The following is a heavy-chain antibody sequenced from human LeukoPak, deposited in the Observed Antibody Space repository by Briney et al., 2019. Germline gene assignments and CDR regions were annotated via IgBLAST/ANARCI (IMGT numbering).Heavy chain of an antibody. CDR3: ARARKLRYFDWLNFDY. Sequence: SETLSLTCAVYGGSFSGYYWSWIRQPPGKGLEWIGEINHSGSTNYNPSLKSRVTISVDTSKNQFSLKLSSVTAADTVVYYCARARKLRYFDWLNFDYWGQGTLVTVSS. D-gene: IGHD3-9*01. V-gene: IGHV4-34*01. CDR1: GGSFSGYY. J-gene: IGHJ4*02. CDR2: INHSGST.